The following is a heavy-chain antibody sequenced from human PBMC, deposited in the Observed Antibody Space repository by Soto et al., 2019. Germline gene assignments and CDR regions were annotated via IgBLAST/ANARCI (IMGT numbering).Heavy chain of an antibody. CDR1: GFFFSSYT. J-gene: IGHJ4*02. CDR2: FSATSENT. CDR3: ANARDQQWVRRPFDY. Sequence: EVQRLESGGGLVQPGGSLRLSCVGSGFFFSSYTMTWVRQAPGKGLEWVSSFSATSENTYYADSVRGRFTISRDNSKNTLSLQMNSLTAEDTAMYYCANARDQQWVRRPFDYWGQGILVIVSS. D-gene: IGHD6-19*01. V-gene: IGHV3-23*01.